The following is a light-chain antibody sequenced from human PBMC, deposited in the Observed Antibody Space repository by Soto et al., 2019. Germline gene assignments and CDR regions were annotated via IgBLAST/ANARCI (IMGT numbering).Light chain of an antibody. V-gene: IGKV1-39*01. CDR3: HSRA. Sequence: DIQMTQSPSSLSAFVGDRVTITCRASQSISTSLNWYQQKPGRAPKLLIYDASTLESGVPSRFSGSGSETEFTLTISRLQPDDFATYFCHSRAFGQGTRLEIK. CDR2: DAS. CDR1: QSISTS. J-gene: IGKJ5*01.